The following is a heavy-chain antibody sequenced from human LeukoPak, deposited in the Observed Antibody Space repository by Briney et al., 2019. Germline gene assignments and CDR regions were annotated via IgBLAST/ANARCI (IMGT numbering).Heavy chain of an antibody. J-gene: IGHJ4*02. Sequence: GGSLRLSCVGSGFNVTTNIMYWVRQAPGKGLECVSTFLAGGLLDYADSVRDRFTISRDTSKNTLYLQMNSLSAEDTAVYYCGRRFCNSCPLDFWGQGTLVTVSS. V-gene: IGHV3-66*04. D-gene: IGHD2-21*01. CDR1: GFNVTTNI. CDR2: FLAGGLL. CDR3: GRRFCNSCPLDF.